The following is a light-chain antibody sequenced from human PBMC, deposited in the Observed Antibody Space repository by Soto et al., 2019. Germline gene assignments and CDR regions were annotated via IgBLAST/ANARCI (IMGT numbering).Light chain of an antibody. Sequence: ESVLTQSPGTLSLSPGERATLSCRASQSVDTNYLAWYQQKPGQAPRLLIYGASSRATGIPDRFSGSGSGTDFTLTISRLEPEDFAVYYCQHYVSSLFTFGQGTNLEIK. CDR2: GAS. CDR3: QHYVSSLFT. CDR1: QSVDTNY. J-gene: IGKJ2*01. V-gene: IGKV3-20*01.